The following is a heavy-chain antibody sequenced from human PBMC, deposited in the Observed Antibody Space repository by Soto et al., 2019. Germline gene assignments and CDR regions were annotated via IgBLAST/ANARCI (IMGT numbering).Heavy chain of an antibody. CDR1: GGSISSGGYS. D-gene: IGHD3-16*02. Sequence: QLQLQESGSGLVKPSQTLSLTCAVSGGSISSGGYSWSWIRQPPGKGLEWIGYIYHSGSTYYNPSLKSRVTISVDRSKNQFSLKRSSVTAADTAVYYCARGGPLRLGELSLSFDYWGQGTLVTVSS. J-gene: IGHJ4*02. CDR3: ARGGPLRLGELSLSFDY. V-gene: IGHV4-30-2*01. CDR2: IYHSGST.